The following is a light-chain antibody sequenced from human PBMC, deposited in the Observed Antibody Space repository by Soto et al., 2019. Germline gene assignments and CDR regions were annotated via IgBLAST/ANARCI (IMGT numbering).Light chain of an antibody. Sequence: QPVLTHPASVSGSPGQSITISCAGSNSDIGSYKYVSWFQQHPGKAPKLIISEVSDRPSGVSTRFSGSKSGNTASLTISGLQPEDEADYYCSSYTTSGTPYVFGTGTKVTVL. CDR3: SSYTTSGTPYV. CDR2: EVS. J-gene: IGLJ1*01. V-gene: IGLV2-14*01. CDR1: NSDIGSYKY.